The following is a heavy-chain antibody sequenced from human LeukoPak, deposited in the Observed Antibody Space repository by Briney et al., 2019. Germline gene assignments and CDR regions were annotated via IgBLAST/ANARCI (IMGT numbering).Heavy chain of an antibody. CDR1: GGSFSGYY. Sequence: SETLSLTCAVYGGSFSGYYWSWIRQPPGKGLEWIGEINHSGSTNYNPPLKSRVTISVDTSKNQFSLRLTSVTAADTAVYYCARQTGSGLFILPGGQGTLVTVSS. J-gene: IGHJ4*02. D-gene: IGHD3/OR15-3a*01. CDR2: INHSGST. V-gene: IGHV4-34*01. CDR3: ARQTGSGLFILP.